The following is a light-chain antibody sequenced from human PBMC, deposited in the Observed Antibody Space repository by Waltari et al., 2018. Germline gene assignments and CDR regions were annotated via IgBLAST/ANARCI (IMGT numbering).Light chain of an antibody. CDR3: QQYGSSPFT. J-gene: IGKJ3*01. CDR1: QSVSSSS. V-gene: IGKV3-20*01. Sequence: DIVLTQSPGTLSLSPGERATLSCRASQSVSSSSLAWYQQKPGQAPRLLIYGASCRATGIPDRFSGSGSGTDFTLTISRLEPEDFAVYYCQQYGSSPFTFGPGTKVDIK. CDR2: GAS.